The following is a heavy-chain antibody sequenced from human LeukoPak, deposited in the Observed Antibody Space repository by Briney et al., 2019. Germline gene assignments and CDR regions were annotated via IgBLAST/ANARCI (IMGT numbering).Heavy chain of an antibody. CDR1: AGSISSYY. CDR2: IYYSGST. J-gene: IGHJ6*02. D-gene: IGHD2-8*01. CDR3: ARRQVFYGLDV. Sequence: SETLSLTCTVSAGSISSYYWSWIRQPPGKGLEWIGYIYYSGSTNYNPSLKSRVTISVDMPKNQISLKLSSVTAADTAVYYCARRQVFYGLDVWRQGTKVTVSS. V-gene: IGHV4-59*08.